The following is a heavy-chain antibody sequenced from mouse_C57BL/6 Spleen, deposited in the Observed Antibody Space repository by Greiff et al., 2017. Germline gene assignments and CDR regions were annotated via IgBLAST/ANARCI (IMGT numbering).Heavy chain of an antibody. V-gene: IGHV1-39*01. CDR2: INPNYGTT. J-gene: IGHJ4*01. CDR3: ASEKLHYYGSSPSYAMDY. Sequence: VQLKESGPELVKPGASVKISCKASGYSFTDYNMNWVKQSNGKSLEWIGVINPNYGTTSYNQKFKGKATLTVDQSSSTAYMQLNSLTSEDSAVYYCASEKLHYYGSSPSYAMDYWGQGTSVTVSS. CDR1: GYSFTDYN. D-gene: IGHD1-1*01.